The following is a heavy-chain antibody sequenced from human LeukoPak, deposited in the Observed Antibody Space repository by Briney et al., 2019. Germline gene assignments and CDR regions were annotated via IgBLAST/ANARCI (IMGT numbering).Heavy chain of an antibody. J-gene: IGHJ4*02. CDR3: ARGHDWAMVTG. CDR1: GGSISSSSYY. D-gene: IGHD5-18*01. Sequence: PSETLSLTCTVSGGSISSSSYYWGWIRQPPGKGLEWIGSIYYSGSTYYNPSLKSRVTISVDTSKNQFSLKLSSVTAADTAVYYCARGHDWAMVTGWGQGTLVTVSS. V-gene: IGHV4-39*07. CDR2: IYYSGST.